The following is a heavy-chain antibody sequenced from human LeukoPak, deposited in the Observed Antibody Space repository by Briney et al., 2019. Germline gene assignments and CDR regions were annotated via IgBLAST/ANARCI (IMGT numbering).Heavy chain of an antibody. CDR2: IYSGGST. CDR3: ARDGFGELLYLVL. D-gene: IGHD3-10*01. V-gene: IGHV3-66*01. Sequence: GGSLRLSCAASGFTFSSYWMSWVRQAPGKGLEWISVIYSGGSTYYADSVKGRFTISRDNSKNTLYLQMNSLRAEDTAVYYCARDGFGELLYLVLWGQGTLVTVSS. CDR1: GFTFSSYW. J-gene: IGHJ4*02.